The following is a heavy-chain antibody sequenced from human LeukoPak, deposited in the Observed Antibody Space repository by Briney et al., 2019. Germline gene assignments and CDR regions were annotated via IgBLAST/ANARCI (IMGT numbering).Heavy chain of an antibody. CDR2: VRGDGQRT. CDR1: GFTFNNYA. CDR3: AKEQDNLLLLSHFDA. J-gene: IGHJ4*02. D-gene: IGHD1-14*01. V-gene: IGHV3-23*01. Sequence: GGSLRVSCAGSGFTFNNYAMNWVRQAPGKGLQWVAAVRGDGQRTFYADSAKGRFTIFRDNSMNTLSLQMNSLRADDTALYYCAKEQDNLLLLSHFDAWGQGILVTVSA.